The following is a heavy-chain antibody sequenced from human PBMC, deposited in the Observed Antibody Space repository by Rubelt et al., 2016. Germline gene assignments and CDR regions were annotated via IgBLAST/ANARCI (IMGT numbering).Heavy chain of an antibody. J-gene: IGHJ5*02. CDR3: SRGGSFSWGS. Sequence: QVQLQQWGAGLLKPSETLSLTCAVYGGSFSDYYWIWVRQSPGKGLEWIGAIHHSGSTNYNPSLKSRVTISVDKSKNLFSLRLSSVTAADTAIYYCSRGGSFSWGSWGQGTLVTVSS. CDR1: GGSFSDYY. CDR2: IHHSGST. V-gene: IGHV4-34*01. D-gene: IGHD7-27*01.